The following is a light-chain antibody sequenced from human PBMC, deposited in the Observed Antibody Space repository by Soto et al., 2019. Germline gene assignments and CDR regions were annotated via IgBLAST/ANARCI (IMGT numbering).Light chain of an antibody. CDR1: QSVSSSY. J-gene: IGKJ1*01. CDR2: GAS. Sequence: EILLTQYPGTLSLSPGERATLSCWASQSVSSSYLAWYQQKPGQAPRLLIYGASSRATGIPDRLSGSGSGTEFTLTISRMEPEDFAVYYCQQYGSSPTFGQGTKVDIK. CDR3: QQYGSSPT. V-gene: IGKV3-20*01.